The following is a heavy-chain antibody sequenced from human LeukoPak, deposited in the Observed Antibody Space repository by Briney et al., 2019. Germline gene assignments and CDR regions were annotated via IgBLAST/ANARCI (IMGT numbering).Heavy chain of an antibody. CDR1: GYTFTSYG. J-gene: IGHJ4*02. Sequence: ASVKVSCKASGYTFTSYGISWVRQAPGQGLEWMGWISAYNGNTNYAQKLQGRVTMTTDTSTSTAYMELRSLRSDGTAVYYCARDRRLSGIAAAGTGYWGQGTLVTVSS. V-gene: IGHV1-18*01. D-gene: IGHD6-13*01. CDR2: ISAYNGNT. CDR3: ARDRRLSGIAAAGTGY.